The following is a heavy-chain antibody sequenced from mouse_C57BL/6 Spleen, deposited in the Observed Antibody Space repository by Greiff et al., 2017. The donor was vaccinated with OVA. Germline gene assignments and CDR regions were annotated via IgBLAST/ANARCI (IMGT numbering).Heavy chain of an antibody. D-gene: IGHD1-1*01. Sequence: VQLQQSGAELMKPGASVKLSCKATGYTFTGYWIEWVKQRPGHGLEWIGEILPGSGSTNYNEKFKGKATFTADTSSNTAYMQLSSLTTEDSAIYYCATMPYYYGSSFYALDYWGQGTSVTVSS. CDR3: ATMPYYYGSSFYALDY. V-gene: IGHV1-9*01. J-gene: IGHJ4*01. CDR2: ILPGSGST. CDR1: GYTFTGYW.